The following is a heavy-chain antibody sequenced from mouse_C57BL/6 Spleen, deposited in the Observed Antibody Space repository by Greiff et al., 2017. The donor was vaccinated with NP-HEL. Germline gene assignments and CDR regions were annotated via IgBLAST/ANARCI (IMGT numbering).Heavy chain of an antibody. J-gene: IGHJ2*01. CDR3: ARSGTEYYFDY. V-gene: IGHV1-69*01. D-gene: IGHD3-1*01. Sequence: QVQLKQPGAELVMPGASVKLSCKASGYTFTSYWMHWVKQRPGQGLEWIGEIDPSDSYTNYNQKFKGKSTLTVDKSSSTAYMQLSSLTSEDSAVYYCARSGTEYYFDYWGQGTTLTVSS. CDR1: GYTFTSYW. CDR2: IDPSDSYT.